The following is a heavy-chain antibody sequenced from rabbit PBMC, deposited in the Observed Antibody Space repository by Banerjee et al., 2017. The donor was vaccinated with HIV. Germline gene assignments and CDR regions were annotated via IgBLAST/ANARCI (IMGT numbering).Heavy chain of an antibody. CDR2: TYAGSGTIS. J-gene: IGHJ6*01. V-gene: IGHV1S45*01. Sequence: QEQLVESGGDLVQPEGSLTLTCTASGLDFSSSYWICWVRQAPGKGLEWIACTYAGSGTISYYASWAKGRFTGSKTSSITVTLQMTSLTAADTATYFCARDTASSFSSYGMDLWGPGTLVTVS. CDR3: ARDTASSFSSYGMDL. CDR1: GLDFSSSYW. D-gene: IGHD8-1*01.